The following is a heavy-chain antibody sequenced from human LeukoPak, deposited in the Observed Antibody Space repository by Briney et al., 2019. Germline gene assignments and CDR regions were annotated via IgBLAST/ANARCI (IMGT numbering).Heavy chain of an antibody. CDR1: GFTVSSNY. Sequence: GGSLRLSCAASGFTVSSNYMSWVRQAPGKGLEWVSVIYSGGATYYTDSVKGRFTISRDNSKNTLYLQMNSLRAEDTALYYCARDEHYDSSRFDYWGQGTLVTVSS. V-gene: IGHV3-53*01. CDR2: IYSGGAT. CDR3: ARDEHYDSSRFDY. J-gene: IGHJ4*02. D-gene: IGHD3-22*01.